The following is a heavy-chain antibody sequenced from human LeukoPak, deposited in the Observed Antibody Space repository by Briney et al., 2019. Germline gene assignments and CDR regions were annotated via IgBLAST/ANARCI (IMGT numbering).Heavy chain of an antibody. V-gene: IGHV4-39*01. CDR3: ARQGELGILNWFDP. Sequence: SETLSLTCTVSGGSISSSSYYWGWIRQPPGKGLEWIGSIYYSGSTYYNPSLKSRVTISVDTSKNQFSLRLSSVTAADTAVYYCARQGELGILNWFDPWGQGTLVTVSS. CDR2: IYYSGST. D-gene: IGHD7-27*01. CDR1: GGSISSSSYY. J-gene: IGHJ5*02.